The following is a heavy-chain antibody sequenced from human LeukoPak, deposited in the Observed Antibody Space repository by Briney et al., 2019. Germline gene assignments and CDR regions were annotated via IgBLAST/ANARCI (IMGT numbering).Heavy chain of an antibody. V-gene: IGHV3-48*01. CDR1: GFTFSGYS. CDR3: ARETGAFDY. Sequence: PGGSLRLPCAASGFTFSGYSLNWVRQAPGKGLEWVSYISSSSNTIYYADSVKGRFTISRDNAKNSLYLQMNSLRAEDTAVYYCARETGAFDYWGQGTLVTVSP. CDR2: ISSSSNTI. J-gene: IGHJ4*02. D-gene: IGHD7-27*01.